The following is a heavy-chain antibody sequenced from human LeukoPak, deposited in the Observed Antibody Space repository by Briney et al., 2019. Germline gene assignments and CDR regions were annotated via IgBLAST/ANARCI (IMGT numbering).Heavy chain of an antibody. J-gene: IGHJ6*03. Sequence: PGGSLRLSCAASGFTFSNAWMSWVRQAPGKGLEWVGRIKSKTDGGTTDYAAPVKGRFTISRDDSKNTLYLQMNSLRAEDTAVYYCARDNYYYYMDVWGKGTTVTISS. V-gene: IGHV3-15*01. CDR3: ARDNYYYYMDV. CDR1: GFTFSNAW. CDR2: IKSKTDGGTT.